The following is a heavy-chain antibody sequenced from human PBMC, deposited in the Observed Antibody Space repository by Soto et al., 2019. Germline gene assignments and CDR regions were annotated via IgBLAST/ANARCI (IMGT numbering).Heavy chain of an antibody. J-gene: IGHJ4*02. D-gene: IGHD6-19*01. V-gene: IGHV1-69*13. CDR2: IIPIFGTT. Sequence: ASVKVSGKASGVTFSSFPIAWVRQAPGQGLEWVGGIIPIFGTTKYAQNFRDRVTISADESTSTAYMELSSLRFEDTAVYYCAMIEYSSGSDYWGQGTLVTVSS. CDR3: AMIEYSSGSDY. CDR1: GVTFSSFP.